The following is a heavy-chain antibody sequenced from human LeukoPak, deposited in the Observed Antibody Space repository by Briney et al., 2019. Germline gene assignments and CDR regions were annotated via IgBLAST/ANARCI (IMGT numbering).Heavy chain of an antibody. D-gene: IGHD3-16*01. CDR1: GNYW. V-gene: IGHV3-7*03. CDR3: ARGGGLDV. Sequence: PGGSLRLSCAASGNYWMHWVRQAPGKGLEWVASINHNGNVNYYVDSVKGRFTISRDNAKNSLYLQMSSLRAEDTAVYFCARGGGLDVWGQGATVTVSS. J-gene: IGHJ6*02. CDR2: INHNGNVN.